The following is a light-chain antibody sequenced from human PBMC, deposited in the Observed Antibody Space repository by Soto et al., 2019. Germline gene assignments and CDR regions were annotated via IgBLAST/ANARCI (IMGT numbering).Light chain of an antibody. CDR1: QSVNRGF. Sequence: EIVLTQSPGTLSLSPGERATLSCRVSQSVNRGFFAWYQQKPGQSPRLLIYATSSRAADIPDRFSGSGSGTDFTLTIGRLEPEDSALYYCQRYDSSPWTFGQGTKV. J-gene: IGKJ1*01. CDR2: ATS. CDR3: QRYDSSPWT. V-gene: IGKV3-20*01.